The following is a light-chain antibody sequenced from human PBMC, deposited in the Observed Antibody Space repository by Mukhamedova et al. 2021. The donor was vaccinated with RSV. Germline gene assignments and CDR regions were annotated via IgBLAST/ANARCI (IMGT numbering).Light chain of an antibody. CDR3: QSYDSSLYV. CDR1: SGSIASNY. V-gene: IGLV6-57*02. CDR2: EDN. J-gene: IGLJ1*01. Sequence: SGSIASNYVQWYQQRPGSAPTTVIYEDNQRPSGVPDRFSGSIDSSSNSASLTISGLKTEDEADYYCQSYDSSLYVFVTGTKVTVL.